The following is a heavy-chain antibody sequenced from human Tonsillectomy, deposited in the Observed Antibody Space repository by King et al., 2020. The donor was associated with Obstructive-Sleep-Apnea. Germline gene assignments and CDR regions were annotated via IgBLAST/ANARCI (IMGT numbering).Heavy chain of an antibody. CDR1: GFTFSSYA. V-gene: IGHV3-30*04. CDR3: ARDLLGAFDY. J-gene: IGHJ4*02. CDR2: ISYDGSNK. D-gene: IGHD1-26*01. Sequence: QLVQSGGGVVQPGRSLRLSCAASGFTFSSYAIHWVRQAPGKGLEGVAVISYDGSNKYYADSVKGRFTISRDNSKNTLYLQMNSLRAEDTAVYYCARDLLGAFDYWGQGTLVTVSS.